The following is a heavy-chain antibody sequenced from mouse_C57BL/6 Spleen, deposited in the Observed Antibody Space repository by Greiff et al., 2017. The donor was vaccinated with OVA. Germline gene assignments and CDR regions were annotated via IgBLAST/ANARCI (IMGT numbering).Heavy chain of an antibody. CDR2: IRLKSDNYAT. D-gene: IGHD2-4*01. CDR1: GFTFSNYW. V-gene: IGHV6-3*01. Sequence: EVMLVESGGGLVQPGGSMKLSCVASGFTFSNYWMNWVRQSPEKGLEWVAQIRLKSDNYATHYAESVKGRFTISRDDSKSSVYLQMNNLRAEDTGIYYCTEYYDDFAYWGQGTLVTVSA. CDR3: TEYYDDFAY. J-gene: IGHJ3*01.